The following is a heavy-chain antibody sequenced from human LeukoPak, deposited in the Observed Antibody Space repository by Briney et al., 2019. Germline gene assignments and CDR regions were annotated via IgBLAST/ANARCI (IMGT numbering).Heavy chain of an antibody. CDR3: AGGTGTAFDY. Sequence: GRSLRLSCAASGFTFSNYAVHWVRQAPDKGLEWVAFISYDGVKQFYADSVKGRFTISRDNSKNTLYLQMNSLRPEDTAMYYCAGGTGTAFDYWGLGTLVTVSS. CDR1: GFTFSNYA. V-gene: IGHV3-30-3*01. J-gene: IGHJ4*02. D-gene: IGHD1-1*01. CDR2: ISYDGVKQ.